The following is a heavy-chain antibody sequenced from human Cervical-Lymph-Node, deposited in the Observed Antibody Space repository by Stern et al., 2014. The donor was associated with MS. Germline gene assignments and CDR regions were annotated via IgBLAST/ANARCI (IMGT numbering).Heavy chain of an antibody. D-gene: IGHD4-23*01. Sequence: VQLVESGPEVKNPGASVTVSCKASQYSFTSYHMPWGRQPPAQGLAWKGIITPNGGGTSYAQKFQGRVTMTRDTSTSTAYMELSGLRSEDTAVYYCTREKYGGNYLDYWGQGTLVTVSS. J-gene: IGHJ4*02. CDR1: QYSFTSYH. CDR2: ITPNGGGT. CDR3: TREKYGGNYLDY. V-gene: IGHV1-46*03.